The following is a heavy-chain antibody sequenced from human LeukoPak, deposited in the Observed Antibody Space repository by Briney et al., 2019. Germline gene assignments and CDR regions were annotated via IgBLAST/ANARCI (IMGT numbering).Heavy chain of an antibody. CDR3: AREGPGWQWHGNWFDP. V-gene: IGHV1-2*02. D-gene: IGHD6-19*01. Sequence: ASVKVSCKASGYTFTGYYMHWVRQAPGQGLEWMGWIDPNRGGTNYAQKFQGRVTMTRDTSISTAYMELRSLRSDDTAVYYCAREGPGWQWHGNWFDPWGQGTLVTVSS. J-gene: IGHJ5*02. CDR2: IDPNRGGT. CDR1: GYTFTGYY.